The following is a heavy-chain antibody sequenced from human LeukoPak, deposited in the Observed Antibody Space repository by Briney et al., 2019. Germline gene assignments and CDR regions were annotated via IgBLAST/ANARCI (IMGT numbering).Heavy chain of an antibody. CDR3: TKGTTVTQDPDY. CDR2: ISGSGRNT. J-gene: IGHJ4*02. D-gene: IGHD4-17*01. V-gene: IGHV3-23*01. CDR1: GFTFSSQA. Sequence: GGSLRLSCAASGFTFSSQAMSRVRQAPGKGLEWVSAISGSGRNTYYGDSVKGRSTISRDNSKNSVYLQMNSLRADDTAVYYCTKGTTVTQDPDYWGQGTLVTVSS.